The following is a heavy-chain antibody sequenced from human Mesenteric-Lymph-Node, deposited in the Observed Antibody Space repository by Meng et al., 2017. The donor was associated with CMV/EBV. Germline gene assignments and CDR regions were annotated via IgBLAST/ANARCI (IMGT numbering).Heavy chain of an antibody. V-gene: IGHV4-30-4*08. CDR3: AREIVVVPAPWFDP. CDR1: GGSIRSGDSC. Sequence: GGSIRSGDSCWSWVRQPPGKGLEWIGYIYYSGSTYYNPSLKSRVTISVDTSKNQFSLKLSSVTAADTAVYYCAREIVVVPAPWFDPWGQGTLVTVSS. J-gene: IGHJ5*02. CDR2: IYYSGST. D-gene: IGHD2-2*01.